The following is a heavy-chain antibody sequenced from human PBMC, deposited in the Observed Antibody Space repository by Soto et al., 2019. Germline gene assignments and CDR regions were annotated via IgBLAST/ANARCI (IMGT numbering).Heavy chain of an antibody. J-gene: IGHJ4*02. V-gene: IGHV4-59*01. CDR2: LYYTGIT. CDR3: ASGAGAYTTPFDY. D-gene: IGHD2-2*02. Sequence: SETLSLTCTVSGGAISISYWSWIRQSPGKGLECIGYLYYTGITNYNPSLRSRVTTSVDTSKNQSPLKLRSVTVAATAVYYCASGAGAYTTPFDYWGKGNLVIASS. CDR1: GGAISISY.